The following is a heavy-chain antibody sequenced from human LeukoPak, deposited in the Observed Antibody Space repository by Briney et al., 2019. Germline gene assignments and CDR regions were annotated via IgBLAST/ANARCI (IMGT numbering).Heavy chain of an antibody. V-gene: IGHV4-34*01. J-gene: IGHJ6*02. D-gene: IGHD6-13*01. CDR3: ARGGSSPPYYYGMDV. Sequence: SETLSLTCAVYGGSFSGYYWSWIRQPPGKGLEWIGEINHSGSTNYNPSLKSRVTISVDKSKNQFSLKLSSVTAADTAVYYCARGGSSPPYYYGMDVWGQGTTVTVSS. CDR2: INHSGST. CDR1: GGSFSGYY.